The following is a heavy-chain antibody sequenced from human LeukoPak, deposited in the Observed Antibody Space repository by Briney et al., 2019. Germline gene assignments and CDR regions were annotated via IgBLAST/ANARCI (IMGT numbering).Heavy chain of an antibody. D-gene: IGHD5-18*01. V-gene: IGHV3-13*01. CDR3: ARGGPAHIAAMVMYYGMDV. CDR2: IGTAGVT. CDR1: GFTFSSYD. J-gene: IGHJ6*02. Sequence: PGGSLRLSCAASGFTFSSYDMHWVRQATGKGLEWVSAIGTAGVTYYPGSVKGRFTISRENAKNSLYLQMNSLRAGDTAVYYCARGGPAHIAAMVMYYGMDVWGQGTTVTVSS.